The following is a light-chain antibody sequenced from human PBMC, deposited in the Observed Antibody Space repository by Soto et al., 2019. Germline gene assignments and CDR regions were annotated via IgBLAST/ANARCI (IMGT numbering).Light chain of an antibody. V-gene: IGLV2-14*01. J-gene: IGLJ2*01. CDR2: DVS. CDR1: SSDVGGYNY. CDR3: SSYTSSSSHVV. Sequence: QSALTQPASVSGSPGQSITISCTGTSSDVGGYNYVSWYQQHPGKAPKLMIYDVSNRPPGVSNRFSGSKSGNTASLTISGLQAEDEADYSCSSYTSSSSHVVFGGGTKLTVL.